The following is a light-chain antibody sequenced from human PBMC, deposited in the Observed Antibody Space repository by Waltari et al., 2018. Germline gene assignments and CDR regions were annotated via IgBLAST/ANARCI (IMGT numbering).Light chain of an antibody. J-gene: IGKJ4*01. V-gene: IGKV4-1*01. CDR3: QQYFTTLT. CDR2: WAS. Sequence: DIVMTQSPDSLAVSLGESASINCTSSQTILYNSNNKNYLAWYQQKPGQPPKLLIYWASTRQSGVPDRFSGSGSGTDFTLTISSLQAGDVAVYYCQQYFTTLTFGGGTKVEIK. CDR1: QTILYNSNNKNY.